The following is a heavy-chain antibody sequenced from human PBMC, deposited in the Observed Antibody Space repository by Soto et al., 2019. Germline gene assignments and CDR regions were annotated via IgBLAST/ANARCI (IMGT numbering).Heavy chain of an antibody. Sequence: GGSLSLSCAASGFSFTNFAMSWVRQAPGKGLEWVAGIGASGDITWYADSIKGRLSISRDNSKNTLYLQLNSLRFEDTAVYYCAKDDFTDRGDDYFDYWGPGTLVTVS. CDR2: IGASGDIT. CDR3: AKDDFTDRGDDYFDY. CDR1: GFSFTNFA. V-gene: IGHV3-23*01. J-gene: IGHJ4*02. D-gene: IGHD2-21*02.